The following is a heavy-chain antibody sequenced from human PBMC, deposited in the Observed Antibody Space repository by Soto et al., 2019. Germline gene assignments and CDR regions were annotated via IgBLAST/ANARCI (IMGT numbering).Heavy chain of an antibody. CDR2: IYYSGST. J-gene: IGHJ6*04. D-gene: IGHD6-19*01. V-gene: IGHV4-59*08. CDR3: ARQRGRLVDGGVDV. Sequence: PSETLSLTCTVSGGSISSYDWSWIRQPPGKGLEWIGYIYYSGSTNYNPSLKSRVTISVDTSKNQFSLKLSSVTAADTAVYYCARQRGRLVDGGVDVWGKGTTVTVSS. CDR1: GGSISSYD.